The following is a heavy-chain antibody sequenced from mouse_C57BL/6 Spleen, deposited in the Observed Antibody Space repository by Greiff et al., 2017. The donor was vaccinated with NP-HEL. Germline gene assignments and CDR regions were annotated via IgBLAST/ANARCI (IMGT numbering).Heavy chain of an antibody. CDR2: IDPSDSYT. V-gene: IGHV1-69*01. J-gene: IGHJ2*01. Sequence: QVQLQQPGAELVMPGASVKLSCKASGYTFTSYWMHWVKQRPGQGLEWIGEIDPSDSYTNYNQKFKGKSTLTVDKSSSTAYMQLSSLTSEDSAVYYCARTDTTVFDYWGQGTTLTVSS. CDR3: ARTDTTVFDY. D-gene: IGHD1-1*01. CDR1: GYTFTSYW.